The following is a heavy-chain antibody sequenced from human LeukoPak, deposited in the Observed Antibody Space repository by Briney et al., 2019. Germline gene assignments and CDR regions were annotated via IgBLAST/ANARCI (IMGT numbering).Heavy chain of an antibody. CDR1: AGSPSIGNYY. J-gene: IGHJ4*02. CDR3: ARAGYSSRWGTLDS. CDR2: IYNTGSP. Sequence: SETLSLTSTVSAGSPSIGNYYWSWIRQPPGNGLCCLGYIYNTGSPHYNPPLKSRVTISVDTSKNQFSLNLRSVTAADTAVYYCARAGYSSRWGTLDSWGQGTLVTVSS. V-gene: IGHV4-30-4*08. D-gene: IGHD6-13*01.